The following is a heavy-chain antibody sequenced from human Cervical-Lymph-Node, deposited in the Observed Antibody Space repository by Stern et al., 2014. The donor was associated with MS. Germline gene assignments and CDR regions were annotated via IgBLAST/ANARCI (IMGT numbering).Heavy chain of an antibody. D-gene: IGHD3-16*01. Sequence: VQLVQSGAEVKKPGASVKVSCKVSGYTLTELSLHWVRQAPGKGLEWMGGFDPEDGETFYAQRFQGRVTLTEDTSTDTTYMELSSLRSEDTAVYFCAGGGFTNAFDIWGQGTPVTVSS. J-gene: IGHJ3*02. CDR3: AGGGFTNAFDI. V-gene: IGHV1-24*01. CDR1: GYTLTELS. CDR2: FDPEDGET.